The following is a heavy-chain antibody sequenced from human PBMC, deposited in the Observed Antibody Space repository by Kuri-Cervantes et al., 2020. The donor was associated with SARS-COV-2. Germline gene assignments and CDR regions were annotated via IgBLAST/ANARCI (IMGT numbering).Heavy chain of an antibody. CDR3: AKMGGGSTSSGGAFDI. Sequence: SLKISCAASGFTFDDYAMHWVRQAPGKGLEWVSGISWNSGSIGYADSVKGRFTISRDNAKNSLYLQMNSLRAEDTALYYCAKMGGGSTSSGGAFDIWGQGTMVTVSS. D-gene: IGHD2-2*01. V-gene: IGHV3-9*01. CDR1: GFTFDDYA. CDR2: ISWNSGSI. J-gene: IGHJ3*02.